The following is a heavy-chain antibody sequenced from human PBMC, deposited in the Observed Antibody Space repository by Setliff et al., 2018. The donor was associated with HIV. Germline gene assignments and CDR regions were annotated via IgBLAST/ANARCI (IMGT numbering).Heavy chain of an antibody. D-gene: IGHD3-22*01. CDR1: GFTFNSYA. CDR2: ISGSGGST. V-gene: IGHV3-23*01. J-gene: IGHJ4*02. CDR3: AKGKRITMIVVVITELDY. Sequence: GGSLRLSCAASGFTFNSYAMSWVRQAPGKGLEWVSAISGSGGSTYYADSVEGRFTISRDNSKNTLYLQMNSLRAEDTAVYYCAKGKRITMIVVVITELDYWGQGTLVTVSS.